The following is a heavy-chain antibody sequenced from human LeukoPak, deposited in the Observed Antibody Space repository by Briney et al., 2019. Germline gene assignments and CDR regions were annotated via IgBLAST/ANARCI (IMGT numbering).Heavy chain of an antibody. J-gene: IGHJ4*02. CDR2: ISFDGNSK. Sequence: GGSLRLSCEASGFTFSRHGMHWVRQAPGKGLEWVAVISFDGNSKYHADSVRGRFTISRDNSKNTLYLQMNSLRPEDTALYYCAKAGRTGVGATWVDYWGQGTLVTVSS. CDR1: GFTFSRHG. D-gene: IGHD1-26*01. V-gene: IGHV3-30*18. CDR3: AKAGRTGVGATWVDY.